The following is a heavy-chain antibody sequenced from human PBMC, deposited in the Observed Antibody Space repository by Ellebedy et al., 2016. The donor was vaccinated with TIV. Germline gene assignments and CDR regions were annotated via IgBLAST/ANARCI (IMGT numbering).Heavy chain of an antibody. D-gene: IGHD3-22*01. CDR3: ARVVGYDGSTGYFNWFDS. V-gene: IGHV4-38-2*02. J-gene: IGHJ5*01. Sequence: MPSETLSLTCTVSGYSISDGYYWGWIRQSPGAGLEWIGSIYHSGSTFYNPSLKSRVTISVDTSKNHFSLILSSLTAADTAVYYCARVVGYDGSTGYFNWFDSWGQGTLVSVSS. CDR2: IYHSGST. CDR1: GYSISDGYY.